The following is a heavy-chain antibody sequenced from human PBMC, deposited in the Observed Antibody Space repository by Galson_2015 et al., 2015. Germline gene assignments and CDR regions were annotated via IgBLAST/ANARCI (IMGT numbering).Heavy chain of an antibody. CDR2: IIPIFGTA. D-gene: IGHD2-8*01. Sequence: SVKVSCKASGGTFSSYAISWVRQAPGQGLEWMGGIIPIFGTANYAQKFQGGVTITADESTSTAYMELRSLRSDDTAVYYCARVGYCTNGVCKYYYGMDVWGQGTTVTVSS. CDR3: ARVGYCTNGVCKYYYGMDV. V-gene: IGHV1-69*13. CDR1: GGTFSSYA. J-gene: IGHJ6*02.